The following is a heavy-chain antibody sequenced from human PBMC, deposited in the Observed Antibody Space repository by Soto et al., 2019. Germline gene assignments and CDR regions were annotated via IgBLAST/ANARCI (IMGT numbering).Heavy chain of an antibody. CDR1: GGSISSGGYS. D-gene: IGHD2-2*01. Sequence: QLQLQESGSGLVKPSQTLSLTCAVAGGSISSGGYSWSWIRQPPGKGLEWIGYIYHSGSTYYKPSLKSRVTTSVHRNKNQFSLKPTSVTAADTSVYYCASINTSYYYGMDVWGQGTTVTGSS. CDR2: IYHSGST. J-gene: IGHJ6*02. V-gene: IGHV4-30-2*01. CDR3: ASINTSYYYGMDV.